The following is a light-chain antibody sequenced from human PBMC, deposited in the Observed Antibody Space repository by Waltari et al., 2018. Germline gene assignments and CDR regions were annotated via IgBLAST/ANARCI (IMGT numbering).Light chain of an antibody. CDR3: QQTYIAPYT. CDR1: QGANSY. Sequence: DIQLTQSPSFLSASVGDRVTITCRASQGANSYLAWFQQKPGKAPKVLVFGASTLQSGVPSRFSGSGSGTEFILTISSLQPEDIATYYCQQTYIAPYTFGQGTKLEI. V-gene: IGKV1-9*01. CDR2: GAS. J-gene: IGKJ2*01.